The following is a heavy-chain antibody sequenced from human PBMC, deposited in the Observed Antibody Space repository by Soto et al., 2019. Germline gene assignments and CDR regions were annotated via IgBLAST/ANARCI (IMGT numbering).Heavy chain of an antibody. CDR1: GFTFSNYE. D-gene: IGHD6-13*01. Sequence: EAQLVESGGGLVQPGGSLRLSCAASGFTFSNYEMHWVRQAPGKGLEYVSGISNNGAHTDYAKSVKGRFTISRDNSENTLDLQMGRLRAEDMALYYCARRGYGSRWPNVYMDVWGKGTPVTVSS. CDR3: ARRGYGSRWPNVYMDV. J-gene: IGHJ6*03. V-gene: IGHV3-64*01. CDR2: ISNNGAHT.